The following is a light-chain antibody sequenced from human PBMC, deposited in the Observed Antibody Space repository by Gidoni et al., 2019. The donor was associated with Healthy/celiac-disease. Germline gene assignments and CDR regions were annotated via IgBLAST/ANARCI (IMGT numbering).Light chain of an antibody. CDR2: GAS. CDR1: QSVSSN. Sequence: EIVMTQSPATLSVSPGERATLSCRASQSVSSNLAWYQQKPGQALRLLIYGASTRATGIPARFSGSGSGTEFTLTITSLQSEDFALYYCQQYNNWPPLTFGGGTKVEIK. CDR3: QQYNNWPPLT. V-gene: IGKV3-15*01. J-gene: IGKJ4*01.